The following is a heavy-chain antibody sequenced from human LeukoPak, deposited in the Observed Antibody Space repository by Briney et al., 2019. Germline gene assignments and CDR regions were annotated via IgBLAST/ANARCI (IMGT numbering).Heavy chain of an antibody. J-gene: IGHJ4*02. CDR1: GFIFTSHG. CDR3: ARDSGWFRFDY. D-gene: IGHD6-13*01. V-gene: IGHV3-7*03. CDR2: IKQDGSEK. Sequence: GGSLRLSCVSSGFIFTSHGMQWVRQAPGKGLEWVANIKQDGSEKYYVDSVKGRFTISRDNAKSSLFLQMNSLRAEDTAVYYCARDSGWFRFDYWGQGTLVTVSS.